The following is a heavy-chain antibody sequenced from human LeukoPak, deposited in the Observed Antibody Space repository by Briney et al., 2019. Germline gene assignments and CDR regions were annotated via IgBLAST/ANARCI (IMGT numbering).Heavy chain of an antibody. Sequence: ASVKVSCKVSGYTLTELFMHWVRPAPGKGLEWMGGFDPEGGESIYAQKFQGRVTMTEDTSTDTAYMELSDLRSEDTAVYYWARAQTDSYAVSTKEYYYYMDVWGKGTTVTVSS. V-gene: IGHV1-24*01. CDR2: FDPEGGES. CDR1: GYTLTELF. J-gene: IGHJ6*03. D-gene: IGHD5-18*01. CDR3: ARAQTDSYAVSTKEYYYYMDV.